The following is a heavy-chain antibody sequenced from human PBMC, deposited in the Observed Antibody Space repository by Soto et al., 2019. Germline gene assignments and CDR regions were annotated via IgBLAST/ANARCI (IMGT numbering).Heavy chain of an antibody. CDR1: GFTFTLYS. CDR2: INGGSGKT. Sequence: GASVKVSCKASGFTFTLYSMHWVRQAPGQRLEWMGWINGGSGKTKYSQKFQGRVTIARDTSASTAYMEVSSLRSEDTAVYYCARYSGNYQDAFGIWGQGTMVTVSS. J-gene: IGHJ3*02. V-gene: IGHV1-3*01. D-gene: IGHD1-26*01. CDR3: ARYSGNYQDAFGI.